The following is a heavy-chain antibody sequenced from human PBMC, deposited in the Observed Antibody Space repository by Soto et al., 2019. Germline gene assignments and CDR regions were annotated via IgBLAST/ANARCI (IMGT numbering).Heavy chain of an antibody. V-gene: IGHV4-34*01. J-gene: IGHJ6*02. CDR2: INHSGST. D-gene: IGHD6-19*01. Sequence: SETLCLTCAVYGGSFSGYYWIWIRQPPGKGLEWIGEINHSGSTNYNPSLKSRVTISVDTSKNQFSLKLSSVTAADTAVYYCARAVEYYYYGMDVWGQGTTVTVSS. CDR3: ARAVEYYYYGMDV. CDR1: GGSFSGYY.